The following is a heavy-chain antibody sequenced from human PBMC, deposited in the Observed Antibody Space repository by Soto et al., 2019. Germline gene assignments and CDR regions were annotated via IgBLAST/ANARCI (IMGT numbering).Heavy chain of an antibody. D-gene: IGHD2-15*01. CDR1: GFTFSTYG. Sequence: QVQLVESGGGVVQPGRSLRLSCAASGFTFSTYGIHWVRQAPGKGLEWVAVVSYDGSNKYYADSVKGRFTVSRDNSKNKRYLQVNSLAAEDTAVYYCTDGWRGMDVWGQGTTVTVTS. CDR3: TDGWRGMDV. J-gene: IGHJ6*02. V-gene: IGHV3-30*03. CDR2: VSYDGSNK.